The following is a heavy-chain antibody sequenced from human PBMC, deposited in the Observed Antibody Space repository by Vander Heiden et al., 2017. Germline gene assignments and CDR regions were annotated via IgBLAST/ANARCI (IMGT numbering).Heavy chain of an antibody. CDR3: AKSAVGGDYVPYYYGMDV. D-gene: IGHD4-17*01. J-gene: IGHJ6*02. CDR1: GFPFSSYA. CDR2: ISGSGGST. Sequence: EVQLLESGGGLVQHGGSLRLSCAASGFPFSSYAMSWVRQAPGKGLEWVSAISGSGGSTYYADSVKGRFTISRDNSKNTLYLQRNSLRAEDTAVYYCAKSAVGGDYVPYYYGMDVWGQGTTVTVSS. V-gene: IGHV3-23*01.